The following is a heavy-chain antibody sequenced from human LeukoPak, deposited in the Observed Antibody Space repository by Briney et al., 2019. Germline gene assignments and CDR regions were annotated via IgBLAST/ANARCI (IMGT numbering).Heavy chain of an antibody. CDR1: GFTFSNYG. Sequence: GGSLRLSCAASGFTFSNYGMHWVRQAPGKGLEWVANIKEDGSEKYYVDSVKGRFTMSRDNAKKSLYLQMNSLRGDDTAVYYCVRGPLIGAAGMTWGQGTLVTVSS. CDR2: IKEDGSEK. J-gene: IGHJ5*02. D-gene: IGHD6-13*01. V-gene: IGHV3-7*01. CDR3: VRGPLIGAAGMT.